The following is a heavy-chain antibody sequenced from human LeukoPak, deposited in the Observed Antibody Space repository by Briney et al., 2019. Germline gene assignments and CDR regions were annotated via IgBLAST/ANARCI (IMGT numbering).Heavy chain of an antibody. CDR2: INHSGST. J-gene: IGHJ4*02. CDR1: SGSISNSNYY. CDR3: ANEIAAAGIDY. D-gene: IGHD6-13*01. V-gene: IGHV4-39*07. Sequence: SETLSLTCSVSSGSISNSNYYWGWIRQPPGKGLEWIGEINHSGSTNYNPSLKSRVTISVDTSKNQFSLKLSSVTAADTAVYYCANEIAAAGIDYWGQGTLVTVSS.